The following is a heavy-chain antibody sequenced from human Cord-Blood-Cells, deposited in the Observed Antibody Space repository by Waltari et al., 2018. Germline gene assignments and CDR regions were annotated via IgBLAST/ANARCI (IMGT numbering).Heavy chain of an antibody. J-gene: IGHJ3*02. D-gene: IGHD3-3*01. V-gene: IGHV4-34*01. CDR2: INHSGSP. Sequence: QVQLQQWGAGLLKPSETLSLTCAVYGGSFSGYYWSWIRQPPGKGLEWIGEINHSGSPNDTPSLKSRVTISVDTSKNQFSLKLSSVTAADTAVYYCARGGGTYYDFWSGYPDAFDIWGQGTMVTVSS. CDR3: ARGGGTYYDFWSGYPDAFDI. CDR1: GGSFSGYY.